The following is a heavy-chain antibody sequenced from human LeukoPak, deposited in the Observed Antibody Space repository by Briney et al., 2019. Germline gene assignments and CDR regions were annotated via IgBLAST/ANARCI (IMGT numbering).Heavy chain of an antibody. Sequence: ASVKVSCKASGYTFTGYYMHWVRQAPGQGLEWMGWINPNSGGTNYAQTFQGRVTMTRDTSISTAYMELSRLRSDDTAVYYCARAYSSSWFMYYYYYMDVWGKGTTVTISS. CDR3: ARAYSSSWFMYYYYYMDV. D-gene: IGHD6-13*01. CDR2: INPNSGGT. V-gene: IGHV1-2*02. CDR1: GYTFTGYY. J-gene: IGHJ6*03.